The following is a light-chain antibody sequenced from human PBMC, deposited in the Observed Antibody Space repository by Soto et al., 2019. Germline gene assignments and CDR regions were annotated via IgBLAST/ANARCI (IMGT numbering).Light chain of an antibody. Sequence: DIHMTQSPSTLSASVGDRVTITCRASQSISSRLAWYQQKPGEAPKLLIYKASSLESGVPSRFSGSEFGTEFTLTISSLQPDDFATYYCQQYNNYWTFGQGTKVEIK. J-gene: IGKJ1*01. CDR1: QSISSR. V-gene: IGKV1-5*03. CDR2: KAS. CDR3: QQYNNYWT.